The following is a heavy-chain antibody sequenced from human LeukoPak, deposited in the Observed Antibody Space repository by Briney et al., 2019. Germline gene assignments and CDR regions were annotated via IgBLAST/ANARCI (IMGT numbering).Heavy chain of an antibody. CDR3: ATPGPYYYDSSGYYR. J-gene: IGHJ4*02. CDR1: GGSXTXSSYY. Sequence: XTVXGGSXTXSSYYWGWIRQPPGKGLEWIGSVYYSGSAYYNPSLKSRVTISVDTSKNQFSLKLSSVTAADTAVYYCATPGPYYYDSSGYYRWGQGTLVTVSS. CDR2: VYYSGSA. V-gene: IGHV4-39*01. D-gene: IGHD3-22*01.